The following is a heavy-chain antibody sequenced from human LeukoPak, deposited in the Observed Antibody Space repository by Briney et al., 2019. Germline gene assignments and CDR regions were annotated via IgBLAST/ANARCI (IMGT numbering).Heavy chain of an antibody. J-gene: IGHJ3*02. CDR1: GYSLSSGYY. CDR3: ASQDIVVVPAAILGIGAFDI. D-gene: IGHD2-2*02. Sequence: PSETLSLTCAVSGYSLSSGYYWGWIRQPPGKGLEWFGSIYHSGSTYYNQSLKSRVTISVDTSKNQFSLELSSVTAADTAVYYCASQDIVVVPAAILGIGAFDIWGQGTMVTVSS. V-gene: IGHV4-38-2*01. CDR2: IYHSGST.